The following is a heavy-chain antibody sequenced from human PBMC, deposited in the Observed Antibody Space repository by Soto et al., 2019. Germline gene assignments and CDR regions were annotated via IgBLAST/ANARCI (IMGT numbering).Heavy chain of an antibody. J-gene: IGHJ4*02. V-gene: IGHV1-69*02. D-gene: IGHD2-21*01. CDR1: GGTFSSYT. Sequence: QLQLVQSGAEVKMPGSSVKVSCKASGGTFSSYTISWVRQAPGQGLEWMGRIIPILGIANYAQKFQGRVTITEDKSTSTDYMELSSLRSEDTAVYYCARGVDGAPFDYWGQGTLVTVSS. CDR3: ARGVDGAPFDY. CDR2: IIPILGIA.